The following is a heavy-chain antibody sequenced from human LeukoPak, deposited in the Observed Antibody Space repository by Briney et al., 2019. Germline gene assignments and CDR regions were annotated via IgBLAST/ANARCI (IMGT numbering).Heavy chain of an antibody. CDR1: GGSISSYY. Sequence: SETLSLTCTVSGGSISSYYWSWIRQPPGKGLEWIGYIYSSGSTNYNPSLKSRVTILVDTSKNQFSLKLSSVTAADTAVYYCARGVVVPAAAGAFDIWGQGTMVTVSS. V-gene: IGHV4-59*12. J-gene: IGHJ3*02. CDR3: ARGVVVPAAAGAFDI. D-gene: IGHD2-2*01. CDR2: IYSSGST.